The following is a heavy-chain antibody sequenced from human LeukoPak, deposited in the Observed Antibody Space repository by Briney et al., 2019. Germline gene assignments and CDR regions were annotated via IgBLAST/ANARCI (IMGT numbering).Heavy chain of an antibody. D-gene: IGHD3-10*01. CDR1: GFTFSSYA. J-gene: IGHJ4*02. CDR2: ISGSGGST. Sequence: SGGSLRLSCAASGFTFSSYAMSWVRQAPGKGLEWVSAISGSGGSTYYADSVRGRFTISRDNSKNTLYLQMNSLRAEDTAVYYCAKDLRYYGSGSYQALDYWGQGTLVTVSS. CDR3: AKDLRYYGSGSYQALDY. V-gene: IGHV3-23*01.